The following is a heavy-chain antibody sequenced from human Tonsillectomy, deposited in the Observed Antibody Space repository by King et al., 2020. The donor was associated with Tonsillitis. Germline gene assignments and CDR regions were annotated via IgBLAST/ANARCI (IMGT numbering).Heavy chain of an antibody. CDR2: ISPNSGGT. J-gene: IGHJ3*02. D-gene: IGHD3-10*01. CDR3: AKIGTAYGAFDI. Sequence: VQLVESGAEVKKPGASVKVSCKASGYTFTGYHMNWVRQARGQGLEWMGWISPNSGGTNYAQMFQGRVTMPRHTSITTAYMELSGLRSDDTAVYYCAKIGTAYGAFDIWGQGTMVTVSS. CDR1: GYTFTGYH. V-gene: IGHV1-2*02.